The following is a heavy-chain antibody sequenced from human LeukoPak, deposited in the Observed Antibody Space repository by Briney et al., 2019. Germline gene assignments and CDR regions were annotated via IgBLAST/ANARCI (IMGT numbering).Heavy chain of an antibody. Sequence: SETLSLTCTVSGGSISSSNYFWGWIRQAPGKGLKWIGSIYYSGSTYYNPSLKSRVTISVDTSKNQFSLKLSSVTAADTAVYYCARARYDILTGYYLGGPFDYWGQGTLVTVSS. J-gene: IGHJ4*02. CDR2: IYYSGST. V-gene: IGHV4-39*07. CDR3: ARARYDILTGYYLGGPFDY. D-gene: IGHD3-9*01. CDR1: GGSISSSNYF.